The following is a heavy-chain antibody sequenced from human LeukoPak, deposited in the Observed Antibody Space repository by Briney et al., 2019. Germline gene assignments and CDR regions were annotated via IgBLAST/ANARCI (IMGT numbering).Heavy chain of an antibody. CDR3: ANYGSVSYFAY. V-gene: IGHV3-30*18. CDR1: GFTFSNYG. J-gene: IGHJ4*02. Sequence: PGGSLRLSCAASGFTFSNYGMHWVRQAPGKGLEWVALISYDGSNKCYADSVKGRFTISRDNSKNTLYLQMISLRAEDTAVYYCANYGSVSYFAYWGQGTLVTVSS. D-gene: IGHD3-10*01. CDR2: ISYDGSNK.